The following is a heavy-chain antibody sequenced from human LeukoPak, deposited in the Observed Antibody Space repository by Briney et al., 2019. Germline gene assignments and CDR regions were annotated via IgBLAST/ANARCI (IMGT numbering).Heavy chain of an antibody. CDR3: AKETSSGNFVTIDC. J-gene: IGHJ4*02. CDR2: ITGDGRGT. V-gene: IGHV3-23*01. CDR1: GFTFSSYG. D-gene: IGHD1-26*01. Sequence: QSGGSLRLSCAASGFTFSSYGMHWVRQTPEKGLEWVSAITGDGRGTNHADSVKGRFTIFRDNSKNTLFLQMNSLRADDTAVCYCAKETSSGNFVTIDCWGQGALVTVSS.